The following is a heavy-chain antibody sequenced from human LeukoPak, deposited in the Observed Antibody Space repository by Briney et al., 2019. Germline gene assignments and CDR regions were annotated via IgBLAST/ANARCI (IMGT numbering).Heavy chain of an antibody. V-gene: IGHV3-21*01. CDR3: AREDLYSSSFDY. CDR2: ISSGSSYI. Sequence: GGSLRLSCAASGFTFSSYSMNWVRQAPGKGLEWVSSISSGSSYISYADSVKGRFTISRDNAKNSLYLQMNSLRAEDTAVYYCAREDLYSSSFDYWGQGILVTVSS. J-gene: IGHJ4*02. D-gene: IGHD6-13*01. CDR1: GFTFSSYS.